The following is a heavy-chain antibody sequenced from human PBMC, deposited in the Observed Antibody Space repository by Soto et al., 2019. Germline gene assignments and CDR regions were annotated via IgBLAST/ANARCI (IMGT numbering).Heavy chain of an antibody. Sequence: GGSLRLSCAASGFTFSSYGMHWVRQAPGKGLEWVAVISYDGSNKYYADSVKGRFTISRDNSKNTLYLQMNSLRAEDTAVYYCAKDLAAGYGMDVWGQGTTVTVSS. CDR3: AKDLAAGYGMDV. D-gene: IGHD6-13*01. V-gene: IGHV3-30*18. CDR2: ISYDGSNK. J-gene: IGHJ6*02. CDR1: GFTFSSYG.